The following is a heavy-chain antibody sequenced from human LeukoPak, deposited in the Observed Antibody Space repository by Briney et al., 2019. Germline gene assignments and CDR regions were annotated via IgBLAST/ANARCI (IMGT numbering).Heavy chain of an antibody. Sequence: SGGSLRLSCAASGFTFSSYAMSWVRQAPGKGLEWVSAISGSGGSTYYADSVKGRFTISRDNSKNTLYLQMNSLRAEDTAEYYCAKSVGITMVRGVTNWFDPWGQGTLVTVSS. CDR2: ISGSGGST. CDR3: AKSVGITMVRGVTNWFDP. J-gene: IGHJ5*02. D-gene: IGHD3-10*01. CDR1: GFTFSSYA. V-gene: IGHV3-23*01.